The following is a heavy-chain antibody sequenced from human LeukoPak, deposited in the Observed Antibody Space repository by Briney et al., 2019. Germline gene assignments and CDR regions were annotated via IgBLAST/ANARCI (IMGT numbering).Heavy chain of an antibody. CDR3: TKGSFGGGLSFDC. CDR2: INWNGGNT. CDR1: GFTFDDYG. Sequence: PGGSLRLSCAASGFTFDDYGMSWVRQAPGKGLEWVSGINWNGGNTGYADSVKGRFTISRDNAKNSLYLQMNSLRAEDTALYYCTKGSFGGGLSFDCWGQGTLVTVSS. D-gene: IGHD3-16*01. V-gene: IGHV3-20*04. J-gene: IGHJ4*02.